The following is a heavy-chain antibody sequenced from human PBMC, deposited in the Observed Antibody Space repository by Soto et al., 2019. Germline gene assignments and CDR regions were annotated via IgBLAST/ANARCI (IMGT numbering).Heavy chain of an antibody. V-gene: IGHV3-30-3*01. D-gene: IGHD3-10*01. J-gene: IGHJ4*02. Sequence: QVQLVESGGGVFQPGRSLRLAGAASGFTFSSYGIHWVRQAPGKGMAWVAVISHDGGDKYYADSVKGRFTISRDNSKIALYLQMNSLRAEDTAVYYCATTLIRGVMTTHFDDWGQGTLLTVSS. CDR2: ISHDGGDK. CDR3: ATTLIRGVMTTHFDD. CDR1: GFTFSSYG.